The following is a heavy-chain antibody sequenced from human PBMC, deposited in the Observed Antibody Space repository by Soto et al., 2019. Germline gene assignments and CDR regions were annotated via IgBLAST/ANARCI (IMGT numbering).Heavy chain of an antibody. CDR2: ISYDGSHK. J-gene: IGHJ6*02. CDR3: ARDYSYQRAMDV. D-gene: IGHD2-15*01. CDR1: VFTFSNFA. Sequence: QVQLVASGGGVVKPGRSLRLSCAASVFTFSNFAMYWVRQAPGKGLEWVTVISYDGSHKYYADSVKGRFTISRENSKNTLYLQMNNLRAEDSAVYFCARDYSYQRAMDVWGQGTTVTVS. V-gene: IGHV3-30-3*01.